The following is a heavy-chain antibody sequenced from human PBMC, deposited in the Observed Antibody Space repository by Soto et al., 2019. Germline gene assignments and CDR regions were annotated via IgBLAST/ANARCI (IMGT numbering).Heavy chain of an antibody. Sequence: ASVKVSCKASGYTFSSYAISWVRQAPGQGLEWMGGIIPIFGTANYAQKFQGRVTITADESTSTAYMELSSLRSEDTAVHYCAAMTRGYSYGEVDYWGQGTLVTVSS. CDR2: IIPIFGTA. CDR1: GYTFSSYA. J-gene: IGHJ4*02. CDR3: AAMTRGYSYGEVDY. D-gene: IGHD5-18*01. V-gene: IGHV1-69*13.